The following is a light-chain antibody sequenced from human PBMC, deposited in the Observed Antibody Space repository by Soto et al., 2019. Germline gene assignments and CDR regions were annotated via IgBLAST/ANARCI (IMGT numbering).Light chain of an antibody. CDR2: KAS. V-gene: IGKV1-5*03. Sequence: DIQMTQSPSTLSTSVGDGVTITCRASHNISSWLSWYQQKPGKAPNLLIYKASSLDSGVPSRFSGSGSGTEFPLTIRTLQPDDFATYLCQQYSSYWWRFGQGTKVDIK. J-gene: IGKJ1*01. CDR1: HNISSW. CDR3: QQYSSYWWR.